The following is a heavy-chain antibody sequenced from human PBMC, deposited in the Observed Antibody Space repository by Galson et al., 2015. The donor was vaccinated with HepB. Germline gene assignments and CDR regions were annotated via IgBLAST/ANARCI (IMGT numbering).Heavy chain of an antibody. V-gene: IGHV4-39*07. CDR3: ARDGDPGMGDY. Sequence: SLTCTVSGGSISRSSYYWSWIRQPPGKRLEWIGNIYYSGSTHYNPSLKSRVTISVDTSKNQFSLRLISVTAADTAVYYCARDGDPGMGDYWGPGTLVTVSS. J-gene: IGHJ4*02. CDR2: IYYSGST. D-gene: IGHD1-14*01. CDR1: GGSISRSSYY.